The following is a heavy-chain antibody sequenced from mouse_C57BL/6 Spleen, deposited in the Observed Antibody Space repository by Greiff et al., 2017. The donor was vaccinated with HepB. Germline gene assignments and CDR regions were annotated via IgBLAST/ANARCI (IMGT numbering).Heavy chain of an antibody. CDR2: IDPSDSET. V-gene: IGHV1-52*01. CDR3: ARADYYGSSYGYFDV. Sequence: LQQPGAELVRPGSSVKLSCKASGYTFTSYWMHWVKQRPIQGLEWIGNIDPSDSETHYNQKFKDKATLTVDKSSSTAYMQLSSLTSEDSAVYYCARADYYGSSYGYFDVWGTGTTVTVSS. D-gene: IGHD1-1*01. CDR1: GYTFTSYW. J-gene: IGHJ1*03.